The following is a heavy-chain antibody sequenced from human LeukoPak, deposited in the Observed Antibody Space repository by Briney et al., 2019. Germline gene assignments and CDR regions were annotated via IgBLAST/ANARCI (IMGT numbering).Heavy chain of an antibody. D-gene: IGHD6-13*01. V-gene: IGHV3-53*01. J-gene: IGHJ5*02. CDR1: GFTVSSNY. CDR3: AKDKISIAAAEYWFDP. CDR2: IYSGGST. Sequence: GGSLRLSCAASGFTVSSNYMSWVRQAPGKGLEWVSVIYSGGSTYYADSVKGRFTISRDNSKNTLYLQMNSLRAEDTAVYYCAKDKISIAAAEYWFDPWGQGTLVTVSS.